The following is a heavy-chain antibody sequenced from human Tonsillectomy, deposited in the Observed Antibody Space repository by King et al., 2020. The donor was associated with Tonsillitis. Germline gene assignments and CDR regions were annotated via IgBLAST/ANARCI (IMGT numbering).Heavy chain of an antibody. CDR1: GCSISSASYY. J-gene: IGHJ4*02. D-gene: IGHD3-22*01. Sequence: QLQESGPGLVKPSETLSLTCTVSGCSISSASYYWGWIRQPPGKGLEGIGTIFYSGSTYYNPSLKSRVTISLDTSKNQFSLKLTSVTAADTAVYYCARLHYYDSSGYSYYFDYWGQGTLVTVSS. CDR3: ARLHYYDSSGYSYYFDY. V-gene: IGHV4-39*01. CDR2: IFYSGST.